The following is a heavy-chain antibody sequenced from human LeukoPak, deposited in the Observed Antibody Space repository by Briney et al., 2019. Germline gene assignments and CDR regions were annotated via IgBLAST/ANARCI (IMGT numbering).Heavy chain of an antibody. Sequence: GGSLRLSCSASGFSVTNGWMSWVRQAPGKGLEWVGHIKDRTDGGTTAYAAPVKGRFTISREDSKNTVYLEMNSLKTEDTAVYFCTTATVVWGVSAYWGQGTLVTVSS. CDR1: GFSVTNGW. CDR3: TTATVVWGVSAY. V-gene: IGHV3-15*01. CDR2: IKDRTDGGTT. D-gene: IGHD3-10*01. J-gene: IGHJ4*02.